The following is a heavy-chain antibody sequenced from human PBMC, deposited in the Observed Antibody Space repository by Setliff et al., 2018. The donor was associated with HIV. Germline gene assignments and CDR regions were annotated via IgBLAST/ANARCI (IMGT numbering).Heavy chain of an antibody. V-gene: IGHV4-34*01. J-gene: IGHJ3*02. CDR1: GGSFRGHY. Sequence: KTSETLSLTCGVYGGSFRGHYWSWIRQPPGKGLEWIGEISHSGSTYYNPSLKSRVTISVDTSKNQFPLKLSSVTAADTATYYCARPLTASYNFWGDAFAIWGQGTMVTVSS. CDR3: ARPLTASYNFWGDAFAI. CDR2: ISHSGST. D-gene: IGHD3-3*01.